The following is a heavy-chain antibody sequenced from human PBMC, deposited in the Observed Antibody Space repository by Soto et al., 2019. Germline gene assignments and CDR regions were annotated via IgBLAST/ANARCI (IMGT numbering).Heavy chain of an antibody. V-gene: IGHV1-18*01. CDR3: ARDVRATYDFWSVDWFDP. CDR1: GYTFINYG. Sequence: QVQLVQSGAEVKKPEASVKVSCKASGYTFINYGISWVRQAPGQGLEWMGWISAYNGNTNYAQKLQGRVTMTTDTSTGTAYMELRSLRSDDTAVYYCARDVRATYDFWSVDWFDPWGQGTLVTVSS. CDR2: ISAYNGNT. D-gene: IGHD3-3*01. J-gene: IGHJ5*02.